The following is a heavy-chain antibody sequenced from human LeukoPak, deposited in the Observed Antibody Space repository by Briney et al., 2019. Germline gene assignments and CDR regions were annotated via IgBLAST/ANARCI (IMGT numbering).Heavy chain of an antibody. CDR2: ISSTSTYI. D-gene: IGHD2-2*01. V-gene: IGHV3-21*06. Sequence: PGGSLRLSCVASGFSFSSYSMNWVRQAPGKGLEWVSSISSTSTYIYYTDSVKCRFTISRDNAKNSLYLKMDSLRAEDTAVYYCARDPSAVPTAVNWFDPWGQGTLVTVSS. J-gene: IGHJ5*02. CDR1: GFSFSSYS. CDR3: ARDPSAVPTAVNWFDP.